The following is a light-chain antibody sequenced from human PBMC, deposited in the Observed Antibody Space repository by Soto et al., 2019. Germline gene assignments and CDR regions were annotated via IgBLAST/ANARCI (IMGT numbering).Light chain of an antibody. Sequence: AIQMTQSPSSLSASVGDRVTITCRASQGIRDDLGWYQQKPGQAPKLLIYGASSLQSGVPSRFSGSGSGTDFTLTISSLQPEDYATYYCLQDYNYPRTFGQGTKVEIK. CDR1: QGIRDD. V-gene: IGKV1-6*01. CDR2: GAS. CDR3: LQDYNYPRT. J-gene: IGKJ1*01.